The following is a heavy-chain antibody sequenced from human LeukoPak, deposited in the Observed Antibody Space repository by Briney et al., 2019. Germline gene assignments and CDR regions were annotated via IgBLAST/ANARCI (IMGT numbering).Heavy chain of an antibody. Sequence: GGSLRLSCAASGFAFNSYDTTWVRRAPGKGLEWVSLITTDTYYADSVRGRFTISRDNSKNTLYLQMNSLRADDTAVYYCAKAGSGHYYDYWGQGTLVTVSS. CDR1: GFAFNSYD. CDR3: AKAGSGHYYDY. CDR2: ITTDT. D-gene: IGHD3-22*01. V-gene: IGHV3-23*01. J-gene: IGHJ4*02.